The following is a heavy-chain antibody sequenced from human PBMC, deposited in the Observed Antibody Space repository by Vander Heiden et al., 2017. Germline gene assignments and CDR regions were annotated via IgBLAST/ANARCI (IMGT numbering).Heavy chain of an antibody. CDR2: IWYDGSNK. V-gene: IGHV3-33*01. CDR1: GFTFRSDG. Sequence: QVQLVEYGGGVVQPGRSLRLSCAASGFTFRSDGLDWVRQAPGKGLEWVAVIWYDGSNKYYADSVKGRFTISRDNSKNTLYLQMNSLRAEDTAVYYCARDKEKIVGATPDAFDIWGQGTMVTVSS. D-gene: IGHD1-26*01. J-gene: IGHJ3*02. CDR3: ARDKEKIVGATPDAFDI.